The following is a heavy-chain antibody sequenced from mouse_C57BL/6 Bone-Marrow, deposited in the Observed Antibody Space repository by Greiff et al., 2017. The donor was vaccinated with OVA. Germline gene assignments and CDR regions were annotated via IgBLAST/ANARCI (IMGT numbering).Heavy chain of an antibody. J-gene: IGHJ1*03. D-gene: IGHD1-1*01. CDR1: GHTFTSYG. V-gene: IGHV1-81*01. CDR3: ARYTYGSSSWYFDV. Sequence: VQLQQSGAELARPGASVKLSCKASGHTFTSYGISWVKQRTGQGLEWIGEIYPRSGNTYYNEKFKGKATLTADKSSSTAYMELRSLTSEDSAVYFCARYTYGSSSWYFDVWGTGTTVTVSS. CDR2: IYPRSGNT.